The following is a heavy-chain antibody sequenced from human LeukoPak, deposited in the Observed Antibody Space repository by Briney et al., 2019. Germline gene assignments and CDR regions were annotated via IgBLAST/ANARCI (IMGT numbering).Heavy chain of an antibody. V-gene: IGHV5-51*01. CDR1: GYSINNYW. CDR3: ARLSGRVVCSAGSCYIDS. D-gene: IGHD2-15*01. J-gene: IGHJ4*02. CDR2: IYPGDSDT. Sequence: GESLKISCKGSGYSINNYWIGWVRQMPGKGLEWMGIIYPGDSDTRYSPSFQGQVTISADKSVNTAYLQWSSLKAPDTAMYYCARLSGRVVCSAGSCYIDSWGQGTLVTVSS.